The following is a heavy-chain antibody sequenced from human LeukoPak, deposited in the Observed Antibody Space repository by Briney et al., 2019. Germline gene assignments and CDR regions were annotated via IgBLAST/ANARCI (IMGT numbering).Heavy chain of an antibody. V-gene: IGHV1-18*01. CDR1: GYTFTSYG. CDR2: ISAYNGNT. Sequence: GASVKVSCKASGYTFTSYGISWVRQAPGQGLEWMGWISAYNGNTNYAQKLQGRVTMTTDTSTSTAYMELRSLRSEDTAVYYCARDLGSGSYQRHAEYFQHWGQGTLVTVSS. D-gene: IGHD1-26*01. CDR3: ARDLGSGSYQRHAEYFQH. J-gene: IGHJ1*01.